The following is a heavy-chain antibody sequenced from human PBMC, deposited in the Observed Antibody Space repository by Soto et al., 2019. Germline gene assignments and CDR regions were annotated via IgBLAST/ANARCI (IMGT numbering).Heavy chain of an antibody. Sequence: ASVKVSCKASGYTFTSYGISWVRQAPGQGLEWMGWISAYNGNTNYAQKLQGRVTMTTDTSTSTAYMELRSLRSDDTAVYYCASYCSSTSCYEEEFKYFQHWGQGTLVTVSS. J-gene: IGHJ1*01. CDR2: ISAYNGNT. D-gene: IGHD2-2*01. CDR1: GYTFTSYG. CDR3: ASYCSSTSCYEEEFKYFQH. V-gene: IGHV1-18*01.